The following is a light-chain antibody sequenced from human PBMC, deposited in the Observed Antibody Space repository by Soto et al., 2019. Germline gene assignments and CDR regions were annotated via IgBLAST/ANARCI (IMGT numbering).Light chain of an antibody. Sequence: DVQVTQSPSSLSASVGDRVTITCRASQSISSYLNWYQQKPGKAPKLLIYAASSLQSGVPSRFSGSGSGTEFTLTISSLQPEDFATYYCQQSYSTLSWPFGQGTKVDIK. V-gene: IGKV1-39*01. CDR3: QQSYSTLSWP. CDR2: AAS. CDR1: QSISSY. J-gene: IGKJ1*01.